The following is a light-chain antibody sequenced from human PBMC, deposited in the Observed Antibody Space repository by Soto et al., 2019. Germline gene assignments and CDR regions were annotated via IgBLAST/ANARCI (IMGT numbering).Light chain of an antibody. J-gene: IGLJ1*01. CDR1: SSDVGGYDY. CDR2: DVS. V-gene: IGLV2-14*03. CDR3: SSYTSSSLYV. Sequence: SVLTKPAYVSGAPGQSITISCTGTSSDVGGYDYVSWYQHHPGKAPKLMIYDVSNRPSGVSNRFSGSKSGNTASLTISGLQAEDEADYYCSSYTSSSLYVFGTGTKVTVL.